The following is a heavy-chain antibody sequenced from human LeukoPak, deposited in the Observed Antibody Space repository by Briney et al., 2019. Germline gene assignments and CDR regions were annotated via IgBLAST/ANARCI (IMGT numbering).Heavy chain of an antibody. D-gene: IGHD1-26*01. V-gene: IGHV1-69*04. Sequence: SVKVSCKASGGTFSSHGFTWVRQAPGQGLEWMGRIIPILDTPNYAQKFQGRLTITADKSTSTAYMELSNLSSEDTAVYYCASGSGTYYHHGYWGQGTLVTVSS. CDR3: ASGSGTYYHHGY. CDR2: IIPILDTP. CDR1: GGTFSSHG. J-gene: IGHJ4*02.